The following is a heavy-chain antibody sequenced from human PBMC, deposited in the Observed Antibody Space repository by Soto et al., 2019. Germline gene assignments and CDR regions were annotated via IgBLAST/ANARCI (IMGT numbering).Heavy chain of an antibody. CDR3: ARDSGKGAYDY. D-gene: IGHD1-26*01. V-gene: IGHV3-72*01. CDR1: GFTFSDHY. Sequence: EVQLVESGGGLVQPGGSQRLSCAASGFTFSDHYMDWVRQAPGKGLEWVGRIRNKANSYTTDYAASVKGRFTISRDDSKDSLYLQMNSLKTEDKAIYYCARDSGKGAYDYWGHGTLATVSS. CDR2: IRNKANSYTT. J-gene: IGHJ4*01.